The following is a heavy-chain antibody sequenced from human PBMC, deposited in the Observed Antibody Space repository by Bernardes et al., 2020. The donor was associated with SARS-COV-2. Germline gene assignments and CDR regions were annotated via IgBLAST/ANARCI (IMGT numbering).Heavy chain of an antibody. V-gene: IGHV3-73*01. Sequence: GGSLRLSCAASGFTFSGSAIQWVRPASGKGLGWIGRIRSKPKGYATTYAASLKGRFVISRDDSRNTAYLQIHSLKIDDTAVYYCTGDYLYWDQGTLVSVSS. J-gene: IGHJ4*02. CDR2: IRSKPKGYAT. CDR3: TGDYLY. D-gene: IGHD4-17*01. CDR1: GFTFSGSA.